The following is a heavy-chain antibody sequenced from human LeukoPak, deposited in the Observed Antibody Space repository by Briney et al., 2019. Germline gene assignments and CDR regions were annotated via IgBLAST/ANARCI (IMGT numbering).Heavy chain of an antibody. D-gene: IGHD5-18*01. V-gene: IGHV1-2*06. CDR2: ISPNTGGT. CDR1: EYTFTDYY. Sequence: ASVKVSCKASEYTFTDYYIHWIRQAPGQGLEWMGRISPNTGGTDHAQEFRDKITMTRDTSISTAYIELSRLISDDTAVYYCARGGRSGYRYFDYWGQGTLVTVS. J-gene: IGHJ4*02. CDR3: ARGGRSGYRYFDY.